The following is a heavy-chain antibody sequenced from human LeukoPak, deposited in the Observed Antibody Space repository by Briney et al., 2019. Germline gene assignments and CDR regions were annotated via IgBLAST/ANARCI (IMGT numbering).Heavy chain of an antibody. Sequence: GGSLRLSCAASGFTFSSCEMNWVRQAPGKGLEWVSYISSSGSTIYYADSVKGRFTISRDNAKNSLYLQMNSLRAEDTAVYYCARAVVVMSYFDYWGQGTLVTVSS. CDR2: ISSSGSTI. D-gene: IGHD3-22*01. CDR3: ARAVVVMSYFDY. J-gene: IGHJ4*02. V-gene: IGHV3-48*03. CDR1: GFTFSSCE.